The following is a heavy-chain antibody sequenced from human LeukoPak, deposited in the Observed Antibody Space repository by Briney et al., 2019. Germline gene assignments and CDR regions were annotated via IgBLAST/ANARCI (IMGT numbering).Heavy chain of an antibody. CDR1: GGSFSGYY. CDR2: INHSGST. CDR3: ARGPGVTGTIGFDY. Sequence: KPSETLSLTCAVYGGSFSGYYWSWIRQPPGKGLEWIGEINHSGSTNYNPSLKSRVTISVDTSNNQFSLKLSSVTAADTAVYYCARGPGVTGTIGFDYWGQGTLVTVSS. J-gene: IGHJ4*02. V-gene: IGHV4-34*01. D-gene: IGHD1-7*01.